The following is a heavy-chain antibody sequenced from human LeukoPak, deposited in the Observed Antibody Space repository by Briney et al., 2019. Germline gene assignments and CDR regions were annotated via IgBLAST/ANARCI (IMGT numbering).Heavy chain of an antibody. CDR1: GYIFPNYN. V-gene: IGHV1-2*02. CDR2: INTNTGET. J-gene: IGHJ5*01. Sequence: GASVKVSCKASGYIFPNYNLHWVRQAPGQGLEYMGWINTNTGETKYAQKFQGRVTMTRDTSISIAYMEVNRLTSDDTAMFYCARDYDSWGQGTLVTVSS. CDR3: ARDYDS.